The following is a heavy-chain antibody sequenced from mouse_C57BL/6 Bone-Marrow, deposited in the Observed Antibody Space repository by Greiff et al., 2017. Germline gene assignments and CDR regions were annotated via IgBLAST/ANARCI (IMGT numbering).Heavy chain of an antibody. V-gene: IGHV1-85*01. CDR2: IYPRDGSN. D-gene: IGHD1-1*01. CDR1: GYTFTSYD. Sequence: VQLQQSGPELVKPGASVKLSCKASGYTFTSYDINWVKQRPGQGLEWIGWIYPRDGSNNQNEKFKGKGTLTVDTSSSTAYMELHSLTSEESAVYFCARLEFDGSSGDWYFDVWGTGTTVTVSS. CDR3: ARLEFDGSSGDWYFDV. J-gene: IGHJ1*03.